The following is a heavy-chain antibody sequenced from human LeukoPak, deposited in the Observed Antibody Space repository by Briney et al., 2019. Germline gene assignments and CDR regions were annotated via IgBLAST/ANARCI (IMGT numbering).Heavy chain of an antibody. V-gene: IGHV4-34*01. CDR2: INHSGST. CDR1: GGSFSGYY. CDR3: ARASDLCPMDY. Sequence: SETLSLTCAVYGGSFSGYYWSWIRQPPGKGLEWIGEINHSGSTNYNPSLKSRVTISVDTSKNQFSLKLSSVTAADTAVYYCARASDLCPMDYWGQGTLVTVSS. D-gene: IGHD5/OR15-5a*01. J-gene: IGHJ4*02.